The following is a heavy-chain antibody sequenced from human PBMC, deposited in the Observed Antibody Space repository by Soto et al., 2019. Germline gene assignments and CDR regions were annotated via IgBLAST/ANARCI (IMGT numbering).Heavy chain of an antibody. CDR2: INPSGGST. D-gene: IGHD3-3*01. J-gene: IGHJ6*02. Sequence: ASVKVSCKASGYTFTSYYMHWVRQAPGQGLEWMGIINPSGGSTSYAQKLQGRVTMTRDTSTSTVYMELSSLRSEDTAVHYCAILTIFGVVTGDYWGQGTLVTVPQVSCLFARPRIAAAGYYYGMDVWGQGTTVTVSS. CDR1: GYTFTSYY. V-gene: IGHV1-46*01. CDR3: AILTIFGVVTGDYWGQGTLVTVPQVSCLFARPRIAAAGYYYGMDV.